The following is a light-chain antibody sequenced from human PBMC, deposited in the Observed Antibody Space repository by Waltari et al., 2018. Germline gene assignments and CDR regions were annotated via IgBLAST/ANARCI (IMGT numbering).Light chain of an antibody. CDR3: GAWDPSLTAFV. V-gene: IGLV1-51*01. CDR1: SSNIGNEY. J-gene: IGLJ1*01. CDR2: DTY. Sequence: QSVLTQPPSVSATPGQKVTISCSGSSSNIGNEYVYWYQKLPGTAPKLLVYDTYQRPAGIPDRVSGSKSGTSATRGITGLQTGVEAHYYCGAWDPSLTAFVFGTGTEVTVL.